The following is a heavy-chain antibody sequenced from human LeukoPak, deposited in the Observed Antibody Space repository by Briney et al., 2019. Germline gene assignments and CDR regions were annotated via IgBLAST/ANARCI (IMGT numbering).Heavy chain of an antibody. V-gene: IGHV3-23*01. CDR3: AKDPYCSGGSCQNDAFDI. Sequence: GGSLRLSCAASGFTFSSYAMSWVRQAPGKGLEWVSAISGSGGSTYYADSVKGRFTISRDNSKNTLYLQMNSLRAEDTAVYYCAKDPYCSGGSCQNDAFDIWGQGTMVTLSS. CDR1: GFTFSSYA. J-gene: IGHJ3*02. CDR2: ISGSGGST. D-gene: IGHD2-15*01.